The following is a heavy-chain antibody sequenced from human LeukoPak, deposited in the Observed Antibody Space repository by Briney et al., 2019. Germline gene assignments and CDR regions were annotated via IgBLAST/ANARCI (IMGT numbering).Heavy chain of an antibody. V-gene: IGHV3-53*01. CDR2: IYTGGNS. CDR1: GFIVSSNY. D-gene: IGHD3-3*01. J-gene: IGHJ4*02. CDR3: ARDFGDYRGYFDY. Sequence: GGSLRLSCAASGFIVSSNYMSWVRQAPGKGLEWVSVIYTGGNSYYADSVKGRFTISRDNSKNTLYLQMNSLRAEDTAMYYCARDFGDYRGYFDYWGQGTLVTVSS.